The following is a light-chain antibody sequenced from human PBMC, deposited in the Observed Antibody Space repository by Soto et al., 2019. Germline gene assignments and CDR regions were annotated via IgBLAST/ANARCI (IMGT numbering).Light chain of an antibody. V-gene: IGKV3-15*01. J-gene: IGKJ1*01. CDR2: GAS. Sequence: EIVMTQSPATLSVSPGERATLSCRARQSVSSNLAWYQQKPGQAPRLLIYGASTRATGIPARFSGSGSGTDFTLTISRLEPEDFAVYYCQQYGSSQKWTFGQGTKVDIK. CDR1: QSVSSN. CDR3: QQYGSSQKWT.